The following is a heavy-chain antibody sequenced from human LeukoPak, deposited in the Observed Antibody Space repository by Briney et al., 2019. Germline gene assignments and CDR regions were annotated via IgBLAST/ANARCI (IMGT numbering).Heavy chain of an antibody. CDR3: ARRDGGYDPIDY. J-gene: IGHJ4*02. V-gene: IGHV4-59*08. Sequence: SETLSLTCTVSGGSISSYCWSWIRQPPGKGLEWIGYIYYSGSTNYNPSLKSRVTISVDTSKNQFSLKLSSVTAADTAVYYCARRDGGYDPIDYWGQGTLVTVSS. CDR1: GGSISSYC. CDR2: IYYSGST. D-gene: IGHD5-12*01.